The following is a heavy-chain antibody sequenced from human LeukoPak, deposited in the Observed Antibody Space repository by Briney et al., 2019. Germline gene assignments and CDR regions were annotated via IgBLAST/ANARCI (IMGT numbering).Heavy chain of an antibody. CDR3: ARDTYYYDSSGPDHAFDI. Sequence: SETLSLTCTVSGGSISSYYWSWIRQPPGKGLEWIGYIYYSGSTNYNPSLKSRVTISVDRSKNQFSLKLSSVTAADTAVYYCARDTYYYDSSGPDHAFDIWGQGTVVTVSS. D-gene: IGHD3-22*01. CDR2: IYYSGST. V-gene: IGHV4-59*12. CDR1: GGSISSYY. J-gene: IGHJ3*02.